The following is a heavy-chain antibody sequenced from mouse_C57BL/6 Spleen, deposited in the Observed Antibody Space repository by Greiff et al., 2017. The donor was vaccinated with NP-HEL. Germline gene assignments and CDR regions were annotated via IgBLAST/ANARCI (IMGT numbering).Heavy chain of an antibody. CDR3: ARRDYYEYDDGYYVDS. CDR1: GYSFTGYY. J-gene: IGHJ2*01. Sequence: EAQLQQSGPALVKPGASVKICCKARGYSFTGYYMNWVKQSPDKSREWIGEINPIPGGTTYNQKCTVKATLTVDKAPSTAYMQLKSLTTEDSGVSDCARRDYYEYDDGYYVDSWGQGTTLTVS. CDR2: INPIPGGT. D-gene: IGHD2-4*01. V-gene: IGHV1-42*01.